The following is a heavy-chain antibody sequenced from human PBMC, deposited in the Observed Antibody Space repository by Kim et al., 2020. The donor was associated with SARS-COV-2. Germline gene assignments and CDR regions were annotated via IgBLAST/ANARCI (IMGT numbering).Heavy chain of an antibody. D-gene: IGHD5-18*01. V-gene: IGHV4-39*01. CDR3: ASGYSYGYNFDY. Sequence: YYNPSRTSRVTISVDTSKNQFSLKLSSVTAADTAVYYCASGYSYGYNFDYWGQGTLVTVSS. J-gene: IGHJ4*02.